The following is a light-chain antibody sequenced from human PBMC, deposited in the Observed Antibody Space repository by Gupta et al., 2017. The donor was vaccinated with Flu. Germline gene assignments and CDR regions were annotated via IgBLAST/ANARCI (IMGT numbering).Light chain of an antibody. CDR2: GAS. CDR1: QSVNNNL. CDR3: HQEGISGYT. V-gene: IGKV3-20*01. J-gene: IGKJ2*01. Sequence: GTLSLSPGERATLSFRASQSVNNNLLTWYQQNPVQAPRLLIYGASSRATGIPDRFSGSGSGRDFTLTIRSLEPEDFAVYYCHQEGISGYTFGQGTKLEIK.